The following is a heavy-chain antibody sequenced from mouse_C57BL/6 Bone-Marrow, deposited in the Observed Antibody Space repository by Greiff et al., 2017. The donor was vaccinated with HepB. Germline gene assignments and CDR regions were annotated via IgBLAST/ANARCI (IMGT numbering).Heavy chain of an antibody. CDR2: ISSGSSTI. V-gene: IGHV5-17*01. Sequence: EVQRVESGGGLVKPGGSLKLSCAASGFTFSDYGMHWVRQAPEKGLEWVAYISSGSSTIYYADTVKGRFTISRDNAKNTLFLQMTSLRSEDTAMYYCARRIYYDYDGYAMDYWGQGTSVTVSS. CDR1: GFTFSDYG. D-gene: IGHD2-4*01. CDR3: ARRIYYDYDGYAMDY. J-gene: IGHJ4*01.